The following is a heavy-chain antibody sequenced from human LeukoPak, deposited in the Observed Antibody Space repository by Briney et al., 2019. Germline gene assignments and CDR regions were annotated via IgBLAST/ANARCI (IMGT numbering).Heavy chain of an antibody. Sequence: ASVKVSCKASGYTFPSYFMHWVRQAPGQGLEWMGIINPSGGSTSYAQKFQGRVTMTRDTSTSTVYMELSSLRSEDTAVYYCARDNTGNSSWYRYFDYWGQGTLVTVSS. CDR2: INPSGGST. CDR3: ARDNTGNSSWYRYFDY. J-gene: IGHJ4*02. D-gene: IGHD6-13*01. V-gene: IGHV1-46*01. CDR1: GYTFPSYF.